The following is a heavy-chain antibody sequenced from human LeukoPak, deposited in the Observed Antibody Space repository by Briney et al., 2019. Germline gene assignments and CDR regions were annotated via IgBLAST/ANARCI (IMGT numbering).Heavy chain of an antibody. Sequence: PGGFLRLSCAASGFKFKDSWMSWVRQAPGKGLEWVGRIKGKTAGETTDYAAAVTGRFTISRDDSRNTLYLQINSLKTEDTGVYYCTTEPRDWGQGTLVTVPS. CDR2: IKGKTAGETT. CDR1: GFKFKDSW. CDR3: TTEPRD. V-gene: IGHV3-15*01. J-gene: IGHJ1*01.